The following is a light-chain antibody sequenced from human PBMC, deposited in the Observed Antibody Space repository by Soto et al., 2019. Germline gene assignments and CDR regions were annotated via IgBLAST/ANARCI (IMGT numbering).Light chain of an antibody. CDR1: SSSKW. CDR2: DVS. J-gene: IGKJ2*01. CDR3: QHTTDFT. Sequence: DIQMTQSPSTLAASVGDTVTMTCRSSSKWLAWYQKKPGKAPKLLIYDVSNLERGVPPRFSGSTSGAEPTLTITGLQPDDLGTYYCQHTTDFTFGQGTKVEIK. V-gene: IGKV1-5*01.